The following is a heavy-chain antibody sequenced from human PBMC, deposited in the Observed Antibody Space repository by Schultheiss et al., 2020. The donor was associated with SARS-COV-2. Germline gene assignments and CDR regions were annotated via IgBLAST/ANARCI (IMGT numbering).Heavy chain of an antibody. CDR3: ARDRALGYSSSAGYYYYYGMDV. D-gene: IGHD6-6*01. Sequence: GESLKISCAASGFTFSGSAMHWVRQASGKGLEWVGRIRSKANSYATAYAASVKGRFTISRDDSKNTAYLQMNSLKTEDTAVYYCARDRALGYSSSAGYYYYYGMDVWGQGTTVTVSS. CDR2: IRSKANSYAT. V-gene: IGHV3-73*01. CDR1: GFTFSGSA. J-gene: IGHJ6*02.